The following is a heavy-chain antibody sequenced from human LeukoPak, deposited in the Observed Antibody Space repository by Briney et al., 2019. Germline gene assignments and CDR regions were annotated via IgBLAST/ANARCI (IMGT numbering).Heavy chain of an antibody. D-gene: IGHD3-3*01. J-gene: IGHJ4*02. Sequence: PSETLSLTCAVYGGSFSGYYWSWIRQPPGKGLEWIGEINHSGSTNYNPPLKSRVTISVDTSKNQFSLKLSSVTAADTAVYYCARQRGTIFATGVFDYWGQGTLVTVSS. CDR3: ARQRGTIFATGVFDY. CDR2: INHSGST. V-gene: IGHV4-34*01. CDR1: GGSFSGYY.